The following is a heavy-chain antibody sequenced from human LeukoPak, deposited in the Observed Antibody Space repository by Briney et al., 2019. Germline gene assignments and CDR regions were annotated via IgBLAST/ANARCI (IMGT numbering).Heavy chain of an antibody. CDR3: TTFIVVVPAATVGDYYYYYMDV. V-gene: IGHV3-15*01. J-gene: IGHJ6*03. Sequence: GGSLRLSCAASGFTFSNAWMSWVRQAPGKGLEWVCRIKSKTDGGATDYAAPVQGTFTISRDDSKNTLYLQMNSLKTEDTAVYYCTTFIVVVPAATVGDYYYYYMDVWGKGTTVTVSS. CDR2: IKSKTDGGAT. D-gene: IGHD2-2*01. CDR1: GFTFSNAW.